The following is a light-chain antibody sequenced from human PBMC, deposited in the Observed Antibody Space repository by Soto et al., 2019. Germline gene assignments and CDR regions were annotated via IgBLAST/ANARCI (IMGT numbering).Light chain of an antibody. CDR3: QQYGSSPAT. CDR1: QRVTNSY. J-gene: IGKJ5*01. CDR2: GAS. Sequence: EIVLTQSPDTLSLTPGERVTLSCRANQRVTNSYLAWYQQRFGQAPRLLIYGASTRATGIPDRFSGSGSGTDFTLTVSRLEPEDFAVYYCQQYGSSPATFGQGTRLEIK. V-gene: IGKV3-20*01.